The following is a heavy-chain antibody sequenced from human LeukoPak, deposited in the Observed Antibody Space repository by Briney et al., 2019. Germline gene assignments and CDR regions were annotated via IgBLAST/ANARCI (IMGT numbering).Heavy chain of an antibody. J-gene: IGHJ4*02. CDR3: ARHDSFIPY. CDR2: ISDSGRAT. V-gene: IGHV3-23*01. CDR1: GFTFNIFA. Sequence: GGSLRLSCAASGFTFNIFAMNWVRQAPGKGLEWVSGISDSGRATYYADSVKGRYTISRDNSKNTVSLQMNSLTAEDTAVYFCARHDSFIPYWGQGTPVTVSP. D-gene: IGHD5-18*01.